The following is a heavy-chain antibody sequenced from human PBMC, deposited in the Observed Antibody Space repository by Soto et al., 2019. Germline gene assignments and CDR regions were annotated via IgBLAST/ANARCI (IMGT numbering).Heavy chain of an antibody. CDR3: ARGSSSGYYEYGMDV. J-gene: IGHJ6*02. CDR1: GFTFSSYS. V-gene: IGHV3-21*04. CDR2: ISSSSSYI. D-gene: IGHD3-22*01. Sequence: GGSLRLSCAASGFTFSSYSMNWVRQAPGKGLEWVSSISSSSSYIYYADSVKGRFTISRDNAKNSLYLQMNSLRAEDTAVYYCARGSSSGYYEYGMDVWCQGTTVTVSS.